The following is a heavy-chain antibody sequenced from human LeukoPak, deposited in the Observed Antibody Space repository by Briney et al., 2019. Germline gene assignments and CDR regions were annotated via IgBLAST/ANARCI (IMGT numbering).Heavy chain of an antibody. CDR3: ARRSGYGLFDY. J-gene: IGHJ4*02. Sequence: PSETLSLTCAVYGGSFSGYYWSWIRQPPGKGLEWIGEINHSGSTNYNPSLKSRVTISVDTSKNQFSLKLSSVTAADTAVYYCARRSGYGLFDYWGQGTLVTVSS. V-gene: IGHV4-34*01. CDR2: INHSGST. CDR1: GGSFSGYY. D-gene: IGHD5-12*01.